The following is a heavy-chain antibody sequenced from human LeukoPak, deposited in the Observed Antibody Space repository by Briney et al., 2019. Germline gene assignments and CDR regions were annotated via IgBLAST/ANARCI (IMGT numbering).Heavy chain of an antibody. Sequence: SETLSLTCTVSGGSISSSNYYRGWIRQPPGKGLEWLGSIFYSGSTYYSPSLKSRVTISVDTSKNQFSLKLISVTAADTAVYYCAKTLDTVVRAHFDYWGQGTLVTVSS. CDR2: IFYSGST. CDR3: AKTLDTVVRAHFDY. V-gene: IGHV4-39*01. J-gene: IGHJ4*02. CDR1: GGSISSSNYY. D-gene: IGHD4-23*01.